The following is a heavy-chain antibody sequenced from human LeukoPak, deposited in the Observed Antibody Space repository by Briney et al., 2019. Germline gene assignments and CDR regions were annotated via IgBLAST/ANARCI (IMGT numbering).Heavy chain of an antibody. V-gene: IGHV4-39*01. CDR3: ARRPSMVRGHFDY. Sequence: PSETLSLTFTVSGDSISSSNYYWGWVRPTPGKGLEWIGSVYYSGSTYYNPSLKSRVTISVDTSKTQFSLKLSSVTAADTAVYYCARRPSMVRGHFDYWGQGTLVTVSS. CDR2: VYYSGST. D-gene: IGHD3-10*01. CDR1: GDSISSSNYY. J-gene: IGHJ4*02.